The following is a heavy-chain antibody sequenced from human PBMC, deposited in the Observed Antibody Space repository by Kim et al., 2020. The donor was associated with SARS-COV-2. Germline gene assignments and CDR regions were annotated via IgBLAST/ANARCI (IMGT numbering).Heavy chain of an antibody. V-gene: IGHV1-8*02. Sequence: ASVKVSCKASGYTFTSFDFNWVRQAPGQGLEWMGWINPNSGNTDYAQKFQGRVTMTRNTSISTAYMELSSLTSDDTAVYYCARATCAAYGGNRFDYWGQGTLVTVSS. J-gene: IGHJ4*02. CDR2: INPNSGNT. CDR1: GYTFTSFD. CDR3: ARATCAAYGGNRFDY. D-gene: IGHD4-17*01.